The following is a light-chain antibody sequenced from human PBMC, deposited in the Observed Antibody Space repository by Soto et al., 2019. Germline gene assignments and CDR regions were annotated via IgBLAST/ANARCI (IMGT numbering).Light chain of an antibody. CDR3: AAWDDSLNGYV. CDR2: TDD. CDR1: SSNIGENA. Sequence: QPVLTQPPSASGTPGQRVTISCSGSSSNIGENAVTWYQQLPATAPKVIIYTDDQRPSGVPDRFSASKSGTSASLAISGLQSEDEADYYCAAWDDSLNGYVFGTGTKVTVL. J-gene: IGLJ1*01. V-gene: IGLV1-44*01.